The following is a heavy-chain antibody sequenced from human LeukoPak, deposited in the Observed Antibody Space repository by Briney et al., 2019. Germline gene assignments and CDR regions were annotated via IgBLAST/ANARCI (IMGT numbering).Heavy chain of an antibody. D-gene: IGHD3-3*01. V-gene: IGHV4-4*07. CDR1: GGSISNYY. CDR2: IYTRGNT. Sequence: PSETLSLTCTVSGGSISNYYWSWIRQPAGKGLEWIGRIYTRGNTNYNPSLKSRVTISVDTSKNQFSLKLSSVTAADTAVYYCARHVGYDFWSGSPGGWFDPWGQGTLVTVSS. CDR3: ARHVGYDFWSGSPGGWFDP. J-gene: IGHJ5*02.